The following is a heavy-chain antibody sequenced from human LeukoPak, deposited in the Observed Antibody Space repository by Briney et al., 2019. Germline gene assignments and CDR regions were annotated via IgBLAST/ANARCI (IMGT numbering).Heavy chain of an antibody. V-gene: IGHV3-23*01. CDR2: ISDSGGNT. Sequence: GGSLRLSCAASGFTFRTYAMSWARQAPGKALEWVSGISDSGGNTYYAGSVRGRFTISRDNSRNTVYLQMYSLGAEDTAVYYCAGAVTGYYYGMDAWGQGTTVTVSS. D-gene: IGHD6-19*01. CDR3: AGAVTGYYYGMDA. CDR1: GFTFRTYA. J-gene: IGHJ6*02.